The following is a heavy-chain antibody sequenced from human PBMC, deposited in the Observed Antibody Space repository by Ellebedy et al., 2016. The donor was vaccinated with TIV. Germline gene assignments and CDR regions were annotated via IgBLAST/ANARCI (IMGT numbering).Heavy chain of an antibody. Sequence: AASVTVSCKASGYTFTNYALNWARQATGHGLEWLGRMNPYSGDTVYARKFQGRLTMTRNTSIVTAYMELSSLKSEDTAIYYCARGGPKGENDWIDPWGQGTLVTVSS. V-gene: IGHV1-8*01. CDR2: MNPYSGDT. J-gene: IGHJ5*02. CDR3: ARGGPKGENDWIDP. CDR1: GYTFTNYA. D-gene: IGHD1-1*01.